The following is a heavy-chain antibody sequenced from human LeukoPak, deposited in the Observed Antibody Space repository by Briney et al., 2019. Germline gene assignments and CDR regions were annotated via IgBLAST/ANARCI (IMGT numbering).Heavy chain of an antibody. J-gene: IGHJ6*02. CDR2: TYYRSKWYY. V-gene: IGHV6-1*01. CDR1: GDSVSSISVA. Sequence: SQTLSLTCSISGDSVSSISVAWNWIRQSPSRGLEWLGWTYYRSKWYYEYAVSVKSRINISPATSKNHFSLQLTSVTPEDTAVYYCSLARSEYHYGMDVWGQGTTVTVSS. CDR3: SLARSEYHYGMDV.